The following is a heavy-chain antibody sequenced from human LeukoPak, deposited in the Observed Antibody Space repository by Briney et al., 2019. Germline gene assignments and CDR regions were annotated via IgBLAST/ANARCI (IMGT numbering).Heavy chain of an antibody. CDR3: ARDGGASTPFDY. Sequence: GGSLRLSCAASGFTFSNFWIRWVRQAPGKGLVWVSRITIDDSSPNYAASVNGRFTISRDNAKSTVYLQMNSLTEEDTAVYYCARDGGASTPFDYWGQGTLVTVS. CDR1: GFTFSNFW. J-gene: IGHJ4*02. D-gene: IGHD2-15*01. V-gene: IGHV3-74*01. CDR2: ITIDDSSP.